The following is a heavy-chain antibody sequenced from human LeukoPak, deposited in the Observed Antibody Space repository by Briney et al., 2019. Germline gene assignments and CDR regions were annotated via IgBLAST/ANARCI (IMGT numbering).Heavy chain of an antibody. D-gene: IGHD2-2*01. V-gene: IGHV3-53*01. J-gene: IGHJ4*02. CDR2: IYSGGNT. CDR3: ARGETSSYDY. Sequence: GGSLRLSCEASGFTVTTKPMAWVRQAPGKGLEWVSVIYSGGNTYYADSVKGRFTISRDNSKNTVYLQMNSLRAEDTALYYCARGETSSYDYWGQGTLVTVSS. CDR1: GFTVTTKP.